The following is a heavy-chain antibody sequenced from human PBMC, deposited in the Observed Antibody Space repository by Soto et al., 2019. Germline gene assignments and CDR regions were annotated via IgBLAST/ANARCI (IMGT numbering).Heavy chain of an antibody. CDR1: GYTFTSYG. D-gene: IGHD1-26*01. J-gene: IGHJ6*02. CDR3: ARGEGVGSSKNYYCYGMDV. Sequence: GVSGKVSCKASGYTFTSYGISWVRQAPGQGLEWMGWISAYNGNTNYAQKLQGRVTMTTDTSTSTAYMELRSLRSDDTAVYYCARGEGVGSSKNYYCYGMDVWGQGTTVTVSS. V-gene: IGHV1-18*01. CDR2: ISAYNGNT.